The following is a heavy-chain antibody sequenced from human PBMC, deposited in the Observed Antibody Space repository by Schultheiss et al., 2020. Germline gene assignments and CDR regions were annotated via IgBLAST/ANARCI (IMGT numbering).Heavy chain of an antibody. J-gene: IGHJ6*03. D-gene: IGHD6-6*01. CDR1: GFTFSSYG. Sequence: GGSLRLSCAASGFTFSSYGMHWVRQAPGKGLEWVAVIWYDGSNKYYADSVKGRFTISRHNSKNTLYLQMNSLRAEDTAVYYCARVDSSSSDYYYYYYMDVWGKGTTVTVSS. CDR2: IWYDGSNK. V-gene: IGHV3-33*01. CDR3: ARVDSSSSDYYYYYYMDV.